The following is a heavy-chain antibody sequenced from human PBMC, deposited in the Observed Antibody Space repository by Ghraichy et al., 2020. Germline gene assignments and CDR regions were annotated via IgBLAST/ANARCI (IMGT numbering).Heavy chain of an antibody. CDR3: AKGRFVGAARPGRWFDP. D-gene: IGHD6-6*01. CDR1: GFTFSSYA. CDR2: ISGSGGST. V-gene: IGHV3-23*01. Sequence: LSLTCAASGFTFSSYAMSWVRQAPGKGLEWVSAISGSGGSTYYADSVKGRFTISRDNSKNTLYLQMNSLRAEDTAVYYCAKGRFVGAARPGRWFDPWGQGTLVTVSS. J-gene: IGHJ5*02.